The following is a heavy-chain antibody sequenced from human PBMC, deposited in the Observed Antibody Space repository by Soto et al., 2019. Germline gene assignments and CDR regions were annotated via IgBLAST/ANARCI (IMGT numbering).Heavy chain of an antibody. J-gene: IGHJ6*03. V-gene: IGHV4-31*03. CDR3: ARGKQVTVGRITIFAVAARKGRYYYYLDV. CDR2: ICDSGST. Sequence: SGTLSLTGTVSGGSISSGDYYGSRDRQHPGKGLEGIGDICDSGSTYYTPSLKSRVTISVDTSKNQFSLKLSSVPAADTAVYYCARGKQVTVGRITIFAVAARKGRYYYYLDVWGKGTTVTVSS. D-gene: IGHD3-3*01. CDR1: GGSISSGDYY.